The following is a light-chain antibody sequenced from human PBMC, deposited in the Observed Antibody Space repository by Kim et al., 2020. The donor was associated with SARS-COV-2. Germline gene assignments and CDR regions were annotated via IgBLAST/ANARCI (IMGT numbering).Light chain of an antibody. V-gene: IGLV2-18*02. J-gene: IGLJ3*02. CDR1: RADIGDYNR. CDR3: SSYASDSISV. CDR2: EVT. Sequence: LTQPPSVSGSPGQSVTIFCTGTRADIGDYNRVSWYQQSPGTAPKLILYEVTNRPSGVPDRFSGSKSGNTASLTIAGLQAEDEADYYCSSYASDSISVFGGGTQLTVL.